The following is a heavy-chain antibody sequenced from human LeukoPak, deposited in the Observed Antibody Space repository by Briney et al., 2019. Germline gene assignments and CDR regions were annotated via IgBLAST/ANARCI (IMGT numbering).Heavy chain of an antibody. CDR1: GFTFSSYA. D-gene: IGHD1-1*01. J-gene: IGHJ3*02. V-gene: IGHV3-53*01. CDR2: IYSGGST. CDR3: ATSNDGNAFDI. Sequence: GGSLRLSCAASGFTFSSYAMSWVRQAPGKGLEWVSVIYSGGSTYYADSVKGRFTISRDNSKNTLYLQMNSLRAEDTAVYYCATSNDGNAFDIWGQGTMVTVSS.